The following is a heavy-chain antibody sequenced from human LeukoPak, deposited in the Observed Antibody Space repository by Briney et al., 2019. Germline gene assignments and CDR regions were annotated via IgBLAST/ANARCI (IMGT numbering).Heavy chain of an antibody. V-gene: IGHV1-69*13. J-gene: IGHJ2*01. Sequence: ASVKVSCKTSGGTFSRFAISWVRQAPGQGLEWMGGSIPIYGRANYAQKFQGRVTITADESTSTAYMELRGLRSEDTALYYCAKSTYYYGSGEGSNYWYFDLWGRGTLVTVSS. CDR1: GGTFSRFA. CDR2: SIPIYGRA. CDR3: AKSTYYYGSGEGSNYWYFDL. D-gene: IGHD3-10*01.